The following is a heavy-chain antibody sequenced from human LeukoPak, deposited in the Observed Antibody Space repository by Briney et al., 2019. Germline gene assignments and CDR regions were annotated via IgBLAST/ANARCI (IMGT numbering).Heavy chain of an antibody. D-gene: IGHD3-9*01. CDR3: ARDSPYYDILTGYVAFDY. CDR1: GFSFSSYA. Sequence: GGSLRLSCATSGFSFSSYAMNWVRQAPGKGLEWVSSISSSSSYIYYADSVKGRFTISRDNAKNSLYLQMNSLRAEDTAVYYCARDSPYYDILTGYVAFDYWGQGTLVTVSS. J-gene: IGHJ4*02. V-gene: IGHV3-21*01. CDR2: ISSSSSYI.